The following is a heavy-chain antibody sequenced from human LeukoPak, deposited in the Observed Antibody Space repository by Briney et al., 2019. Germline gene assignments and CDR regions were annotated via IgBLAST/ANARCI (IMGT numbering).Heavy chain of an antibody. V-gene: IGHV3-23*01. CDR2: IFGSGGST. J-gene: IGHJ4*02. D-gene: IGHD3-10*01. Sequence: GGSLRLSCAASGFTFSNYDMSWVRLAPGKGLEWVSGIFGSGGSTHYADSVKGRFTISRDNSRNTLYLQMSSLRPEDTAVYYCAKWSGFGDDWGQGTLVTVSS. CDR3: AKWSGFGDD. CDR1: GFTFSNYD.